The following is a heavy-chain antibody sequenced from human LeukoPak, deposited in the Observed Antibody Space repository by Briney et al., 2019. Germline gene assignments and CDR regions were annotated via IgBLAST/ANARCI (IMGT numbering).Heavy chain of an antibody. CDR2: ISSSGSTI. V-gene: IGHV3-48*04. D-gene: IGHD2-2*01. J-gene: IGHJ4*02. CDR1: GFTFSSYS. CDR3: ARLEDIVVVPAAPFDY. Sequence: GGSLRLSCAASGFTFSSYSMNWVRQAPGKGLEWVSYISSSGSTIYYADSVKGRFTISRDNAKNSLYLQMNSLRAEDTAVYYCARLEDIVVVPAAPFDYWGQGTLVTVSS.